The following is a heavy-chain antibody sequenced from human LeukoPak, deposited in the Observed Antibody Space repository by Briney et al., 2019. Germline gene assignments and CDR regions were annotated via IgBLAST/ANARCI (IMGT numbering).Heavy chain of an antibody. Sequence: PSETLSLTCTVSGGSISSYYWSWIRQPPGKGLEWVGYIYYSGGTNYNPSLKSRVTISVDTSKNQFSLKLSSVTAADTAVYYCARPNYYGSGSYWFDPWGQGTLVTVSS. D-gene: IGHD3-10*01. V-gene: IGHV4-59*01. CDR3: ARPNYYGSGSYWFDP. CDR2: IYYSGGT. J-gene: IGHJ5*02. CDR1: GGSISSYY.